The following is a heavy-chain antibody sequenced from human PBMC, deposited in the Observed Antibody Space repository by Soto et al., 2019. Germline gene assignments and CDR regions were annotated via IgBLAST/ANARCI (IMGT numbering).Heavy chain of an antibody. V-gene: IGHV5-51*01. Sequence: GESLKISCKGSGYSFTSYWIGWVRQMPGKGLEWMGIIYPGDSDTRYSPSFQGQVTISADKSISTAYLQWSSLKASDTAMYYCERHHNMVRGVNWFDPWGQGTLVTVSS. CDR1: GYSFTSYW. J-gene: IGHJ5*02. D-gene: IGHD3-10*01. CDR3: ERHHNMVRGVNWFDP. CDR2: IYPGDSDT.